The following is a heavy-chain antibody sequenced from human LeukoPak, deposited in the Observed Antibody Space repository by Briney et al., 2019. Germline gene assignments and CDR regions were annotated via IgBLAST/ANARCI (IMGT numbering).Heavy chain of an antibody. CDR3: AKDSLIRDFWSGPPYGMDV. Sequence: GGSLRLSCAASGFTFSSYAMSWVRQAPGKGLEWVSAISGSGGSTYYADSVKGRFTISRDNSKNTLYLQMNSLRAEDTAVYYCAKDSLIRDFWSGPPYGMDVWGQGPTVTVSS. CDR2: ISGSGGST. J-gene: IGHJ6*02. V-gene: IGHV3-23*01. D-gene: IGHD3-3*01. CDR1: GFTFSSYA.